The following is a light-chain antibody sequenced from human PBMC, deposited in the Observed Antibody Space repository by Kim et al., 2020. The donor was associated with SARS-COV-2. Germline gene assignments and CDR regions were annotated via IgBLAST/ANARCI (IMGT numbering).Light chain of an antibody. Sequence: QSALTQPASVSWSPGQSITISCTGTSSDVGGYNYVSWYQQHPGKAPKLMIYDVNQRPSGVSNRFSGSKSGNTASLTISGLQAKDEADYYCSSYTSTNTFVFGTGTKVTVL. J-gene: IGLJ1*01. V-gene: IGLV2-14*01. CDR3: SSYTSTNTFV. CDR1: SSDVGGYNY. CDR2: DVN.